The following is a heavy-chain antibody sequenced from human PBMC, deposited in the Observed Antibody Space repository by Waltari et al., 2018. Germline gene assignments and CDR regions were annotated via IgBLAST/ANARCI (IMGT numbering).Heavy chain of an antibody. J-gene: IGHJ4*02. CDR1: GGSVSSGRYY. V-gene: IGHV4-61*01. Sequence: QVQLQESGPGLVKPSETLSLTCTVSGGSVSSGRYYSSWLRHPPGKGLEWIGYIYYSGSTNYNPSLKSRVTISVDTSKNQFSLKLSSVTAADTAVYYCAREGVDCSGGSCYTWIDYWGQGTLVTVSS. CDR3: AREGVDCSGGSCYTWIDY. CDR2: IYYSGST. D-gene: IGHD2-15*01.